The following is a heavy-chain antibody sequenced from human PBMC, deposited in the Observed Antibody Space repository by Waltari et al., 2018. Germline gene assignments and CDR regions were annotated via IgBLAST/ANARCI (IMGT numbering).Heavy chain of an antibody. Sequence: QVQLVESGGGVVQPGRSLRLSCAASGFTFSSYGMHWVRQAPGKGLEWVAVIWYDGSNKYYAESVKGRFTISRDNSKNTLYLQMNSLRAEDTAVYYCARGSVAGTDYYYGMDVWGQGTTVTVSS. CDR3: ARGSVAGTDYYYGMDV. D-gene: IGHD6-19*01. CDR2: IWYDGSNK. V-gene: IGHV3-33*01. CDR1: GFTFSSYG. J-gene: IGHJ6*02.